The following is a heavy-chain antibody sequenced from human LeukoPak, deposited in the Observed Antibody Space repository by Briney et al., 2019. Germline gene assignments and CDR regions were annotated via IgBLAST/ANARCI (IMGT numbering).Heavy chain of an antibody. V-gene: IGHV5-51*01. CDR3: ARVDPRPRIPAAISSWFDP. D-gene: IGHD2-2*01. Sequence: PGESLKISCKGSGYSFTSYWIGWVRQMPGKGLEWMGIIYPGDSDTRYSPSFQGQVTISADKSISTAYLQWSSLKASDTAMYYCARVDPRPRIPAAISSWFDPWGQGTLVTVSS. CDR1: GYSFTSYW. CDR2: IYPGDSDT. J-gene: IGHJ5*02.